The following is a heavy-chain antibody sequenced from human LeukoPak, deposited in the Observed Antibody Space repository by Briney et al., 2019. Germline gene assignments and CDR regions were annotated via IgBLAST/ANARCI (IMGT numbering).Heavy chain of an antibody. CDR3: ARDPLEYSYDNWFDP. J-gene: IGHJ5*02. D-gene: IGHD5-18*01. CDR1: GYTFTSYG. Sequence: ASVKGSCKASGYTFTSYGISWVRQAPGQGLEWMGWISAYNGNTNYAQKLQGRVTMTTDTSTSTAYMELRSLRSDDTAVYYCARDPLEYSYDNWFDPWGQGTLVTVSS. V-gene: IGHV1-18*01. CDR2: ISAYNGNT.